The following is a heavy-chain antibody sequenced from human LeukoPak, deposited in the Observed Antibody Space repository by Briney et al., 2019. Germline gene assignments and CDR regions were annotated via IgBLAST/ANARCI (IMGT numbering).Heavy chain of an antibody. D-gene: IGHD3-16*01. V-gene: IGHV5-51*01. J-gene: IGHJ5*02. Sequence: GESQKISCKGSGYSFTSYWIGWVRQMPGKGLEWMGIIYPGDSDTRYSPSFQGQVTISADKSISTAYLQWSSLKASDTAMYYCALRREAEGDWFDPWGQGTLVTVSS. CDR3: ALRREAEGDWFDP. CDR2: IYPGDSDT. CDR1: GYSFTSYW.